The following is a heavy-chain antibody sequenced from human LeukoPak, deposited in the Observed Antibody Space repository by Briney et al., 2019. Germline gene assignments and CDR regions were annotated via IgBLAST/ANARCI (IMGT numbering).Heavy chain of an antibody. V-gene: IGHV3-30-3*01. D-gene: IGHD4-11*01. Sequence: PGGSLRLSCAASGFTFSSYAMHWVRQAPGKGLEWVAVISYDGSNKYYADSVKGRFTISRDNAKNSLYLQMNSLRAEDTAVYYCARGSPSSTVTLIGLYAFDIWGQGTMVTVSS. CDR2: ISYDGSNK. J-gene: IGHJ3*02. CDR1: GFTFSSYA. CDR3: ARGSPSSTVTLIGLYAFDI.